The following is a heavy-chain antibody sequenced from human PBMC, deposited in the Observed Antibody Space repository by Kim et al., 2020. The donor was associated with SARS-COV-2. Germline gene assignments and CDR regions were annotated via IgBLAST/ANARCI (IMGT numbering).Heavy chain of an antibody. J-gene: IGHJ5*02. V-gene: IGHV3-23*01. Sequence: GGSLRLSCAASGFTFKNYAMSWVRLAPGKGLDWLSTITDSGGFTAYADSVKGRFTVSRDNSKNTLYLQMNSLRAEDTAIYFCAKYNSSGSYYFSWGPGTRVTVSS. CDR3: AKYNSSGSYYFS. CDR1: GFTFKNYA. D-gene: IGHD3-10*01. CDR2: ITDSGGFT.